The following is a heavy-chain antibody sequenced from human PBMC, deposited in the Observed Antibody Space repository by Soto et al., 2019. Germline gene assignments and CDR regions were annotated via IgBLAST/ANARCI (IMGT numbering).Heavy chain of an antibody. CDR2: IWYDGSNK. CDR1: GFTFSSYG. Sequence: GGSLRLSCAASGFTFSSYGMHWVRQAPGKGLEWVAVIWYDGSNKYYADSVKGRFTISRDNSKNTLYLQMNSLRAEDTAVYYCAREYPGSHDAFDIWGQGTMVTVSS. D-gene: IGHD7-27*01. V-gene: IGHV3-33*01. CDR3: AREYPGSHDAFDI. J-gene: IGHJ3*02.